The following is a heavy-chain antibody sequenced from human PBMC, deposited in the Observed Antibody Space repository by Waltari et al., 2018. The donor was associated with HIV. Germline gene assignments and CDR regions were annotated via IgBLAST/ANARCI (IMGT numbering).Heavy chain of an antibody. V-gene: IGHV3-72*01. CDR2: IRARPSGYTT. J-gene: IGHJ4*02. CDR1: GFTFSHHY. CDR3: VGGVSGSIGNY. Sequence: EVQLVESVGPLVQPGRSLKRSCAASGFTFSHHYMEWVRKAPGKGLQWVGRIRARPSGYTTEYAASVRGRFTISRDDSKSSLFLHMNGLRAEDTAVYYCVGGVSGSIGNYWGQGTLVTVSS. D-gene: IGHD2-21*01.